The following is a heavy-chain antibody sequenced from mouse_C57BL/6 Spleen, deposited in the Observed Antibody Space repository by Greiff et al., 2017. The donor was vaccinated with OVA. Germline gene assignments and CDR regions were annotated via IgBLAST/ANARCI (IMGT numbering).Heavy chain of an antibody. J-gene: IGHJ4*01. CDR3: ARGDYDYDYAMDY. CDR2: IYPSDSET. V-gene: IGHV1-61*01. D-gene: IGHD2-4*01. Sequence: QVQLQQPGAELVRPGSSVKLSCKASGYTFTSYWMDWVKQRPGQGLEWIGNIYPSDSETHYNQKFKDKATLTVDKSSSTAYMQLSSLTSEDSAVYYCARGDYDYDYAMDYWGQGTSVTVSS. CDR1: GYTFTSYW.